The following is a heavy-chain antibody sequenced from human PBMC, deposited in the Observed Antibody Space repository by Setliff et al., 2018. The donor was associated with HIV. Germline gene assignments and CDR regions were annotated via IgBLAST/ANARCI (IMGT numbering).Heavy chain of an antibody. Sequence: GESLKISCAASGFMFSSYWMSWVRQAPGKGLEWEANIKQDGGERYYVDSVKGRFTISRDNAKNSLYLQMNSLRAEDTAVYYCARVPAPISPHGGGFWSGYRNYYYYYMDVWGKGTTVTVSS. CDR2: IKQDGGER. D-gene: IGHD3-3*01. J-gene: IGHJ6*03. CDR3: ARVPAPISPHGGGFWSGYRNYYYYYMDV. V-gene: IGHV3-7*03. CDR1: GFMFSSYW.